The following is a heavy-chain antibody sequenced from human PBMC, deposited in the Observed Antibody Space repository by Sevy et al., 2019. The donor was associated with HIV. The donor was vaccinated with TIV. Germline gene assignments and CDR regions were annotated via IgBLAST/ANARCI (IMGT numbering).Heavy chain of an antibody. D-gene: IGHD2-15*01. CDR2: IYYSGST. CDR3: ARVRPPSRTLYGGKGGDQYYFDY. V-gene: IGHV4-59*01. J-gene: IGHJ4*02. CDR1: GGSISSYY. Sequence: SETLSLTCTVSGGSISSYYWSWIRQPPGKGLEWIGYIYYSGSTNYNPSLKSRVTISVDTSKNQFSLKLSSVTAADTAVYYCARVRPPSRTLYGGKGGDQYYFDYWGQGTLVTVSS.